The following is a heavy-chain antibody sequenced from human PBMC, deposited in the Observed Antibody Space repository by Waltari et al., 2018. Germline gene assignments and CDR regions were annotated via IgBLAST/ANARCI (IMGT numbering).Heavy chain of an antibody. CDR3: ASDPSMQHVAAGGY. Sequence: EVQVVESGGGVVQPGGSLRLSCLTSGFSFSSYTLNWVRQAPGKGLEWVSSIIHNRIKTYYLESGRGRFTISRDNARNSLYLQMDSLRVEDSAVYYCASDPSMQHVAAGGYWGQGTLVTVSS. D-gene: IGHD2-8*01. CDR2: IIHNRIKT. V-gene: IGHV3-21*01. CDR1: GFSFSSYT. J-gene: IGHJ4*02.